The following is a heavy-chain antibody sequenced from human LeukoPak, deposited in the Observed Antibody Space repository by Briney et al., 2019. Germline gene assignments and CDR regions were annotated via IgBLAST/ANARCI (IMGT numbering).Heavy chain of an antibody. Sequence: GLRLTISCKGSGYSFTSYLIGWVRQVPGKGLGWMGIIYPGVFDTRYSPSSQGQVTISPYKSIRTASLQWSSLKASDTAMYYCARSRYNWNDEAFDIWGQGTMVTVSS. D-gene: IGHD1-1*01. CDR1: GYSFTSYL. J-gene: IGHJ3*02. V-gene: IGHV5-51*01. CDR2: IYPGVFDT. CDR3: ARSRYNWNDEAFDI.